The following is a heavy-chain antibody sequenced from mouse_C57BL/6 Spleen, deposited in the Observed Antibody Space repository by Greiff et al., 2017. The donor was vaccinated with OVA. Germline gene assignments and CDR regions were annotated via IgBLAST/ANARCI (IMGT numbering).Heavy chain of an antibody. J-gene: IGHJ3*01. CDR3: ARPAQAPFAY. V-gene: IGHV1-52*01. CDR1: GYTFTSYW. Sequence: QVQLQQPGAELVRPGSSVKLSCKASGYTFTSYWMHWVKQRPIQGLEWIGNIDPSDSETHYNQKFTGKATLTVDKSSSTAYMQLSSLTSEDSAVYYCARPAQAPFAYWGQGTLVTVSA. D-gene: IGHD3-2*02. CDR2: IDPSDSET.